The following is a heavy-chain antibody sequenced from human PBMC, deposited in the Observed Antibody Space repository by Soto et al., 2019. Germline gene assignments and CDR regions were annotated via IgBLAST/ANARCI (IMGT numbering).Heavy chain of an antibody. J-gene: IGHJ4*02. V-gene: IGHV1-3*01. CDR1: GYTFTSYA. CDR3: ARGVPAVWFGDPSNNRVTY. D-gene: IGHD3-10*01. CDR2: INAGNGNT. Sequence: ASVKVSCKASGYTFTSYAMHWVRQAPGQRLEWMGWINAGNGNTKYSQKFQGRVTITRDTSASTAYMELSSLRSEDTAVYYCARGVPAVWFGDPSNNRVTYWGQGTLVTVSS.